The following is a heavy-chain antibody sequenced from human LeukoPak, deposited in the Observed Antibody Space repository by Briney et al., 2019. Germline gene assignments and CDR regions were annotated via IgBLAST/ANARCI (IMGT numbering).Heavy chain of an antibody. D-gene: IGHD5-18*01. CDR2: TNPCSRNR. J-gene: IGHJ4*02. Sequence: ASVKVSCKASGYTFTDYEINWVRQASGQGLEWMGWTNPCSRNRAYAQKFEGRVTMTTDTSTSTAYMELRSLTSEDTAVYYCARNPSRSDTYFDLWGQGTLVTASS. V-gene: IGHV1-8*01. CDR3: ARNPSRSDTYFDL. CDR1: GYTFTDYE.